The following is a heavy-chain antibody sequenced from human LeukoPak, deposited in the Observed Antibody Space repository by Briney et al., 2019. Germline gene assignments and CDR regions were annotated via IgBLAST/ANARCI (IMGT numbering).Heavy chain of an antibody. V-gene: IGHV4-59*08. Sequence: SEALSLTCTVSGASINNNFWTWIRQPPAKVLEWIGYIYSSGSANYNPSLKSRVIISGDTSKNQISLNLTSVTAADTAVYFCARHRDYYDTWGHGTLVTVPS. CDR1: GASINNNF. J-gene: IGHJ4*01. CDR2: IYSSGSA. CDR3: ARHRDYYDT. D-gene: IGHD3-22*01.